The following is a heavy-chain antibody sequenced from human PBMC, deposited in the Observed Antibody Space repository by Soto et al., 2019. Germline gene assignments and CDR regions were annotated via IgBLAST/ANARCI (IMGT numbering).Heavy chain of an antibody. CDR1: GGSVSSGSYY. D-gene: IGHD3-22*01. CDR2: IYYSGST. CDR3: ARDHRGGEYYYDSSGYQNYYYYYYGMDV. J-gene: IGHJ6*02. Sequence: KPSETLSLTCTVSGGSVSSGSYYWSWIRQPPGKGLEWIGYIYYSGSTNYNPSLKSRVTISVDTSKNQFSLKLSSVTAADTAVYYCARDHRGGEYYYDSSGYQNYYYYYYGMDVWGQGTTVTVS. V-gene: IGHV4-61*01.